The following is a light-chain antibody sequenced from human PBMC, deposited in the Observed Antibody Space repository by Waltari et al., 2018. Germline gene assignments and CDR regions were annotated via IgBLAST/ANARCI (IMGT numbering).Light chain of an antibody. CDR1: SPNIGAGYV. Sequence: QSVLTQPPSVSGAPGQRVTISCTGRSPNIGAGYVVHWYQQFPGTAPKLLIYHNSNRPSGVPDRFSGSKSGTSASLAITGLLAEDEADYYCQSFDSSLNAVLFGGGTKLTVL. V-gene: IGLV1-40*01. J-gene: IGLJ2*01. CDR3: QSFDSSLNAVL. CDR2: HNS.